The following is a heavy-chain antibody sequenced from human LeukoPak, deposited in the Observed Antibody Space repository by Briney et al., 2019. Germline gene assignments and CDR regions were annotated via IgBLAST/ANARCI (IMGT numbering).Heavy chain of an antibody. CDR1: GGSFSGYC. D-gene: IGHD6-19*01. Sequence: SETLSLTCAVYGGSFSGYCWSWIRQPPGKGVGWIGEINHSGSTNYNPSLKSRVTISVDTSKNQFSLKLSSVTAADTAVYYCARQWLAERYFDYWGQGTLVTVSS. V-gene: IGHV4-34*01. CDR3: ARQWLAERYFDY. CDR2: INHSGST. J-gene: IGHJ4*02.